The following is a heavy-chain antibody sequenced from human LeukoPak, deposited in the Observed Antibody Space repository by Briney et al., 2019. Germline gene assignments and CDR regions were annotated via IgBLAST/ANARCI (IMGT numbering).Heavy chain of an antibody. D-gene: IGHD2-2*01. J-gene: IGHJ4*02. CDR2: IYYSGST. V-gene: IGHV4-59*01. CDR3: ARSPQVVPAAPYYFDY. Sequence: KPSETLSLTCTVSGGSISSYYWSWIRQPPGKGLEWIGYIYYSGSTNYNPSLKSRVTISVDTSKNQFSLKLSSVTAADTAVYYCARSPQVVPAAPYYFDYWGQGTLVTVSS. CDR1: GGSISSYY.